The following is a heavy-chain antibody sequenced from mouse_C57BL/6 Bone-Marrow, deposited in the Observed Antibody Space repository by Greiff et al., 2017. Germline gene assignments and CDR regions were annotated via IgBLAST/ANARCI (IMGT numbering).Heavy chain of an antibody. J-gene: IGHJ3*01. D-gene: IGHD1-1*01. CDR1: GFTFSSYG. Sequence: EVKLVESGGDLVKPGGSLKLSCAASGFTFSSYGMSWVRQTPDKRLEWVATISSGGSYTYYPDSVKGRFTISRDNAKNTLYPQMSSLKSEDTAMYYCARQDYYGSSPFAYWGQGTLVTVSA. CDR3: ARQDYYGSSPFAY. V-gene: IGHV5-6*02. CDR2: ISSGGSYT.